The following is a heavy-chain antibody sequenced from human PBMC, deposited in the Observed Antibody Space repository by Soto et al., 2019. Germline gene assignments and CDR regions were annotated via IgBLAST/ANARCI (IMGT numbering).Heavy chain of an antibody. D-gene: IGHD2-15*01. CDR1: GGTFSSYT. V-gene: IGHV1-69*02. J-gene: IGHJ1*01. CDR3: ARSLAAAATGYFQH. Sequence: SVKVSCKASGGTFSSYTISWVRQAPGQGLEWMGRIIPILGIANYAQKFQGRVTITADKSTSTAYMELSSLRSEDTAVYYCARSLAAAATGYFQHWGQGTLVTVSS. CDR2: IIPILGIA.